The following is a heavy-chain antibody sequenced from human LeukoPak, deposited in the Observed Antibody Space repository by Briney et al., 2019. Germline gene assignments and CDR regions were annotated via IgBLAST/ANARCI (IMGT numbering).Heavy chain of an antibody. Sequence: PSETLSLTCTVSGGSINSYYWSWIRQPPGKGLEWIGYIYSSGSTNYNPSLQSRVTISVDTSKNQFSLRLSSVTAADTAVYYCARDRLRWPKIDYWGQGTLVTVSS. CDR1: GGSINSYY. V-gene: IGHV4-59*12. CDR3: ARDRLRWPKIDY. CDR2: IYSSGST. J-gene: IGHJ4*02. D-gene: IGHD4-23*01.